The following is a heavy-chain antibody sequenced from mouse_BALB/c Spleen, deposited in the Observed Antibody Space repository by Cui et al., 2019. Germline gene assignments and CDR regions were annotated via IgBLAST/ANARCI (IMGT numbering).Heavy chain of an antibody. Sequence: QLRLRHPGPQLICPAASVTPSCKASGYTFTSYWMHWVKQRPGRGLEWIGRIDPNSGGTKYNEKFKSKATLTVDKPSSTAYMQLSSLTSEDSAVYYCARYDYYGSSYFDYWGQGTTLTVSS. V-gene: IGHV1-72*01. CDR2: IDPNSGGT. J-gene: IGHJ2*01. CDR1: GYTFTSYW. CDR3: ARYDYYGSSYFDY. D-gene: IGHD1-1*01.